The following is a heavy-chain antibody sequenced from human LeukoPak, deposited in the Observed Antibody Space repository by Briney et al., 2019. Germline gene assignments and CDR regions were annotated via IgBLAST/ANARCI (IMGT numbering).Heavy chain of an antibody. CDR1: GYTFTSYG. J-gene: IGHJ6*03. Sequence: VASVKVSCKASGYTFTSYGISWVRQAPGQGLEWMGWISAYNGNTNYAQKLQGRVTMTTDTSTSTAYMELRSLRSEDTAVYYCARWVEVATSPVGYYYYYMDVWGKGTTVTVSS. CDR3: ARWVEVATSPVGYYYYYMDV. V-gene: IGHV1-18*01. CDR2: ISAYNGNT. D-gene: IGHD5-12*01.